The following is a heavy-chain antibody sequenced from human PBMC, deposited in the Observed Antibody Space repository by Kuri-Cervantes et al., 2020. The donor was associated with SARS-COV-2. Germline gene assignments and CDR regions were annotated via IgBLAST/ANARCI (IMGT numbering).Heavy chain of an antibody. Sequence: GEYLKISCAASGFTVSSNYMSWVRQAPGKGLEWVSVIYSGGSTYYEDSVKGRFTLSRDNAKNTLYLQMNSLRGEDTAVYYCAKDLGTRSSGSLDYWGQGTLVTVSS. J-gene: IGHJ4*02. CDR3: AKDLGTRSSGSLDY. V-gene: IGHV3-53*05. D-gene: IGHD6-13*01. CDR2: IYSGGST. CDR1: GFTVSSNY.